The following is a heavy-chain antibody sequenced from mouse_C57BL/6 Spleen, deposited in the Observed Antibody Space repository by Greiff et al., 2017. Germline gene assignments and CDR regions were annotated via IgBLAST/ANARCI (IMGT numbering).Heavy chain of an antibody. V-gene: IGHV5-6*01. D-gene: IGHD2-4*01. CDR1: GFTFSSYG. CDR3: ARHDSREGYYFDY. CDR2: ISSGGSYT. J-gene: IGHJ2*01. Sequence: EVKVVESGGDLVKPGGSLKLSCAASGFTFSSYGMSWVRQTPDKRLEWVATISSGGSYTYYPDSVKGRFTISRDNAKNTLYLQMSSLKSEDTAMYYCARHDSREGYYFDYWGQGTTLTVSS.